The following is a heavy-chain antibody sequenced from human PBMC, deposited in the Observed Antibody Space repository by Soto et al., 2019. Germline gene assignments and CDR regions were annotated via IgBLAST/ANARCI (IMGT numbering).Heavy chain of an antibody. Sequence: SETLSLTCTVSGGSISSGGYYWSWIRQHPGKGLEWIGYIYYSGSTYYNPSLKSRVTISVDTSKNQFSLKLSSVTAADTAVYYCARVDTGNWNYGYPFDPWGQGTLVTVSS. J-gene: IGHJ5*02. V-gene: IGHV4-31*03. CDR2: IYYSGST. D-gene: IGHD1-7*01. CDR1: GGSISSGGYY. CDR3: ARVDTGNWNYGYPFDP.